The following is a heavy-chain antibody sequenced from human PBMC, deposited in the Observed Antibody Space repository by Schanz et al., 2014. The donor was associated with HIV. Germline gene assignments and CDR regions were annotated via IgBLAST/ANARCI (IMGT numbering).Heavy chain of an antibody. Sequence: VQVVESGGGLVQPGGSLRLSCAASGFNFNSYGMHWVRQAPGKGLEWVAVISYDGINKYYEDSVKGRLTISRDNSKNTLYLQMKSLRAEDTAVYYCAKDRNYYDSKYRGKGNYYYYYGMDVWGQGTTVTVSS. V-gene: IGHV3-30*18. CDR2: ISYDGINK. D-gene: IGHD3-22*01. CDR3: AKDRNYYDSKYRGKGNYYYYYGMDV. CDR1: GFNFNSYG. J-gene: IGHJ6*02.